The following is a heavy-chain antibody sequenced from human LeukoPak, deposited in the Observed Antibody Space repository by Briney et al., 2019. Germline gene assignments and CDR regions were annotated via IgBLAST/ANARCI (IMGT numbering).Heavy chain of an antibody. V-gene: IGHV3-48*04. CDR1: GFTFSSHN. CDR3: ARGLGSVGATIDY. J-gene: IGHJ4*02. Sequence: GGSLRLSCVASGFTFSSHNMNWVRQAPGKGLEWVSYISSSYNTIYYRDSVQGRFIISRDNAKNSLYLQMNSLRAEDTAVYYCARGLGSVGATIDYWGQGTLVTVSS. D-gene: IGHD1-26*01. CDR2: ISSSYNTI.